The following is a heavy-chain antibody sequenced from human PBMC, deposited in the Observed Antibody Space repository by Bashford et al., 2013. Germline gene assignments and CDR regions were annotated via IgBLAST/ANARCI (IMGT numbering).Heavy chain of an antibody. D-gene: IGHD4-23*01. J-gene: IGHJ4*02. CDR1: GFTFSSYS. CDR2: ITSRSSSI. Sequence: GSLRLSCAASGFTFSSYSMNWVRQAPGKGLEWVSFITSRSSSIYYADSVKGRFTISRDNAKNSLYLQMNSLRPEDTALYFCTKDVSPGGADYWGQGTLVTVSS. CDR3: TKDVSPGGADY. V-gene: IGHV3-48*01.